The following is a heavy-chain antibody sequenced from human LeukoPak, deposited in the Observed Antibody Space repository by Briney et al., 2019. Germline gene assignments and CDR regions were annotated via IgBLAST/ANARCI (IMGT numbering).Heavy chain of an antibody. D-gene: IGHD6-13*01. CDR1: GFTFGDYA. J-gene: IGHJ4*02. CDR2: ISWNSGSI. V-gene: IGHV3-9*01. CDR3: AKLAAAGKHPFDY. Sequence: TGGSLRLSCAASGFTFGDYAMHWVRQAPGKGLEWVPGISWNSGSIVYADSVKGRFTISRDNAKNSLNLQMNSLRAEDTALYYCAKLAAAGKHPFDYWGQGTLVTVSS.